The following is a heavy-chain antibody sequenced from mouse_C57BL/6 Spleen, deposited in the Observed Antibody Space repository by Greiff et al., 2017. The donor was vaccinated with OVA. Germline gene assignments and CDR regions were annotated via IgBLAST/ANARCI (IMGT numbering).Heavy chain of an antibody. D-gene: IGHD4-1*01. Sequence: EVQLQRSGPELVKPGASVKISCKASGYTFTDYYMNWVKQSHGKSLEWIGDINPNNGGTSYNQKFKGKATLTVDKSASTAYMELRSLTSEDSAVYYCARWRRTGNGLRFDYWGKGTTLTVSS. J-gene: IGHJ2*01. V-gene: IGHV1-26*01. CDR3: ARWRRTGNGLRFDY. CDR1: GYTFTDYY. CDR2: INPNNGGT.